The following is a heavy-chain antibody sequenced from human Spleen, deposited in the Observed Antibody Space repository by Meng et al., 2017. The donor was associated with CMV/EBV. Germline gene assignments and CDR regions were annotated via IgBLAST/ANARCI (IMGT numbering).Heavy chain of an antibody. CDR3: ARHSPVDY. CDR1: GGTFSSYA. V-gene: IGHV1-2*02. Sequence: QVQLVQAGAEVKKPGSSWKVSCKASGGTFSSYAISWVRQAPGQGLEWMGWINPNSGGTNYAQKFQGRVTMTRDTSISTAYMELSRLRSDDTAVYYCARHSPVDYWGQGTLVTVSS. J-gene: IGHJ4*02. D-gene: IGHD5-18*01. CDR2: INPNSGGT.